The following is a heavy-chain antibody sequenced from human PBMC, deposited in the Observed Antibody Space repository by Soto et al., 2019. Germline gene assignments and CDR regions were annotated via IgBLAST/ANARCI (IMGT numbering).Heavy chain of an antibody. Sequence: QVQLQESGPGLVKPSGTLSLTCAVSGGSISSSYWWSWVRQPPGKGLEWIGEIYHTGSTNYNPSLKRRVTLSVDKSKNQFSLKLNSVTAADTAVYFCARPTVVGAEYFQYWGQGTLVTVSS. J-gene: IGHJ1*01. V-gene: IGHV4-4*02. CDR1: GGSISSSYW. D-gene: IGHD4-4*01. CDR2: IYHTGST. CDR3: ARPTVVGAEYFQY.